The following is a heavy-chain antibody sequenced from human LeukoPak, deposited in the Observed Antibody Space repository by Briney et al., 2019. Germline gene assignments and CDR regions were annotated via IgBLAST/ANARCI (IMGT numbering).Heavy chain of an antibody. Sequence: GGSLRLSCAASGFTFSSYGMHWVRQAPGKGLEWVAFIRYDGSNKYYADSVKGRFTISRDNSKNTLYLQMNSLRAEDTAVYYCARRRDSSGYFDYWGQGTLVTVSS. CDR1: GFTFSSYG. J-gene: IGHJ4*02. D-gene: IGHD3-22*01. CDR2: IRYDGSNK. V-gene: IGHV3-30*02. CDR3: ARRRDSSGYFDY.